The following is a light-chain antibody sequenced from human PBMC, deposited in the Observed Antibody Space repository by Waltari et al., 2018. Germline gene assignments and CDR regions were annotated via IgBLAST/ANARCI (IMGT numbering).Light chain of an antibody. J-gene: IGKJ4*01. V-gene: IGKV3-11*01. CDR3: QQRYDWPLT. CDR2: DAS. Sequence: EIVLTQSPANLSLSPGERATLSCRASQSVSTYFAWYQQKSGLPPRRLIYDASNRATDIPARFSGSGSGTDFTLTISSLEPEDFAVYYCQQRYDWPLTFGGGTKMEIK. CDR1: QSVSTY.